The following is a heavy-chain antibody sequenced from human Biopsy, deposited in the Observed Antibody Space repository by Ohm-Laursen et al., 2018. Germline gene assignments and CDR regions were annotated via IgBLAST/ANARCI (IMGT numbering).Heavy chain of an antibody. D-gene: IGHD3-10*01. CDR2: IIPILGAV. CDR1: GDTFTTSA. Sequence: SSVKVSCKSSGDTFTTSAISWVRQVPGQGLDWMGRIIPILGAVDYGQNFQGRVTTRADTSTTFLELTSLRYDDTAVYYCASGNIGGVGLDVWGLGTTVTVSS. J-gene: IGHJ6*02. V-gene: IGHV1-69*04. CDR3: ASGNIGGVGLDV.